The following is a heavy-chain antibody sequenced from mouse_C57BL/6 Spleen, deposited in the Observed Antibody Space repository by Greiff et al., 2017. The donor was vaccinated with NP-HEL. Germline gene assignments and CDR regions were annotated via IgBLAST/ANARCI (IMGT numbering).Heavy chain of an antibody. CDR2: INPGSGGT. Sequence: VQLQQSGAELVRPGPSVKVSCKASGYAFTNYLIEWVKQRPGQGLEWIGVINPGSGGTNYNEKFKGKATLTADKSSSTAYMQLSSLTSEDSAVYFCARSGSFSYFDYWGQGTTLTVSS. D-gene: IGHD1-2*01. J-gene: IGHJ2*01. CDR3: ARSGSFSYFDY. CDR1: GYAFTNYL. V-gene: IGHV1-54*01.